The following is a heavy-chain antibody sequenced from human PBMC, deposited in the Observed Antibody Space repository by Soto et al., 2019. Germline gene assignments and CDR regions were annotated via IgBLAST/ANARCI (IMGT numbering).Heavy chain of an antibody. CDR3: AKDRANPTAFDY. CDR1: GFSFGSYA. J-gene: IGHJ4*02. Sequence: GGSLRLSCVASGFSFGSYALTWVRQAPGKGLEWVSTISGSDGKTFYADAVKGRFTIYRDNTKNTLFLQMNSLRAEDTAVYYCAKDRANPTAFDYRGQGAMVTVSS. CDR2: ISGSDGKT. V-gene: IGHV3-23*01.